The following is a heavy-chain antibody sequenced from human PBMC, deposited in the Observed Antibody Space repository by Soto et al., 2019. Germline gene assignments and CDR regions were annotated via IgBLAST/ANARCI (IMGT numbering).Heavy chain of an antibody. CDR1: GGSFPSNNW. Sequence: AVSGGSFPSNNWWTWVRQPPGQGLEWIGEIYRTGSTNYNPSLKSRVTISLDKSENQFSLKVTSLTAADTAVYYCASRDPGTSVDYWGQGTLVTVSS. CDR2: IYRTGST. D-gene: IGHD1-7*01. J-gene: IGHJ4*02. V-gene: IGHV4-4*02. CDR3: ASRDPGTSVDY.